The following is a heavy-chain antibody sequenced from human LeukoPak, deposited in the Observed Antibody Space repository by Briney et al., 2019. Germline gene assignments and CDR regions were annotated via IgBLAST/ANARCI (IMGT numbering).Heavy chain of an antibody. CDR3: ARDSSGNFIPDHFDY. CDR1: GFTFSSYE. Sequence: PGGSLRLSCATSGFTFSSYEMNWVRQAPGKGLEWVSYISATGNTIYYADSVKGRFTISRDNAKNSLYLQMNSLRAEDTAVYYCARDSSGNFIPDHFDYWGQGTLVTVSS. D-gene: IGHD3-10*01. J-gene: IGHJ4*02. V-gene: IGHV3-48*03. CDR2: ISATGNTI.